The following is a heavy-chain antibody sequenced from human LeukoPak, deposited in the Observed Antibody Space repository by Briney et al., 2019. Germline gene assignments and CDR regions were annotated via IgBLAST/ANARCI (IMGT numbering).Heavy chain of an antibody. CDR3: ARRRAATIDY. Sequence: SETLSLTCTVSGGSISTTGYYWAWIRQPPGKGLEWIASIYYSGSTYYNSSLKSRVTISVDTSKNQFSLKLSSVTAADTAVYYCARRRAATIDYWGQGTLVTVSS. V-gene: IGHV4-39*01. J-gene: IGHJ4*02. CDR1: GGSISTTGYY. CDR2: IYYSGST. D-gene: IGHD6-25*01.